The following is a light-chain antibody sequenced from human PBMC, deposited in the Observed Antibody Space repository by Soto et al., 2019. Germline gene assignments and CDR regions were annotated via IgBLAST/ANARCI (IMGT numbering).Light chain of an antibody. CDR1: QSVGKY. Sequence: VWTQSPATLSLSPGERATLSFRASQSVGKYLAWYQQRPGQAPRLLIYDASDRATGIPARFSGSGSGTDFSLTISSLEPEDFAVYYCQQLSNWPPYTFGQGTKVDIK. CDR3: QQLSNWPPYT. J-gene: IGKJ2*01. CDR2: DAS. V-gene: IGKV3-11*01.